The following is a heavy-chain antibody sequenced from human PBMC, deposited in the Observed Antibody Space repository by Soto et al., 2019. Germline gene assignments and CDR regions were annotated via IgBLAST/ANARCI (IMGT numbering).Heavy chain of an antibody. Sequence: PSETLSLTCTVSGGSISSSSYYWGWIRQPPGKGLEWIGSIYYSGSTNYNPSLKSRVTISVDTSKNQFSLKLSSVTAADTAVYYCARGILLWFGELGFDAFDIWGQGTMVTVSS. CDR3: ARGILLWFGELGFDAFDI. V-gene: IGHV4-39*07. D-gene: IGHD3-10*01. CDR2: IYYSGST. CDR1: GGSISSSSYY. J-gene: IGHJ3*02.